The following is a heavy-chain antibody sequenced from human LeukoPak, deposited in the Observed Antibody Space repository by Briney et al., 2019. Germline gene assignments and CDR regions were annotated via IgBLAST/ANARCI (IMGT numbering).Heavy chain of an antibody. CDR3: ARSTGTDAFDI. Sequence: ASVKVSCKASGYTFTGYCMHWVRQAPGQGLEWMGWINPNSGGTNYAQKFRGRVTMTRDTSISTAYMELSRLRSDDTAVYYCARSTGTDAFDIWGQGTMVTVSS. CDR2: INPNSGGT. J-gene: IGHJ3*02. D-gene: IGHD1-1*01. V-gene: IGHV1-2*02. CDR1: GYTFTGYC.